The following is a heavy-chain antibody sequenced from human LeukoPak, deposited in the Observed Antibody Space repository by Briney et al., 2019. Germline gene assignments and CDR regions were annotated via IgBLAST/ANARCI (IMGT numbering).Heavy chain of an antibody. CDR3: ARDPYSSGWYYFDY. V-gene: IGHV3-11*06. D-gene: IGHD6-19*01. J-gene: IGHJ4*02. Sequence: SGGSLRLSCAASGFTFSDYYMSWIRQAPGKGLEWVSYISSSSSYIYYADSVKGRFTISRDNAKNSLYLQMNSLRAEDTAVYYCARDPYSSGWYYFDYWGQGTLVTVSS. CDR1: GFTFSDYY. CDR2: ISSSSSYI.